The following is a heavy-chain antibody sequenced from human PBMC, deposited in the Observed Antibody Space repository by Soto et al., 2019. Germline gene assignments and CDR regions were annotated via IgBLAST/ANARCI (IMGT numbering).Heavy chain of an antibody. J-gene: IGHJ4*02. CDR2: IYYTGTT. V-gene: IGHV4-59*01. CDR3: ARDSVAGNFDY. Sequence: SETLSLTCTVSGGSISNYYWSWIRQPPGKGLEWIGYIYYTGTTNYNPSLKSRVTISVDTSKNQFSLKLSSVTAADTAVYYCARDSVAGNFDYWGQGTLVTVS. CDR1: GGSISNYY. D-gene: IGHD6-19*01.